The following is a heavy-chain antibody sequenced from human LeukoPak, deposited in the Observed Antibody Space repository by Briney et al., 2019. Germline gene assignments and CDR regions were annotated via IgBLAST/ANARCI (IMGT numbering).Heavy chain of an antibody. J-gene: IGHJ4*02. CDR3: ARDPCSGGSCYVGGFDY. D-gene: IGHD2-15*01. CDR2: INSDGSST. V-gene: IGHV3-74*01. CDR1: GFTISSYW. Sequence: PGGSLKLSCAASGFTISSYWMHWVRQAPGKGLVWVSRINSDGSSTSYADSVKGRFTISRDNAKNALYLQMNSLRAEDTAVYYCARDPCSGGSCYVGGFDYWGQGTLVTVSS.